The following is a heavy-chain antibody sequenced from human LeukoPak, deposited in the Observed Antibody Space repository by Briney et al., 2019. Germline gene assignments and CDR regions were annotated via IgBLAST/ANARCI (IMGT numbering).Heavy chain of an antibody. D-gene: IGHD5-18*01. Sequence: GGSLRLSCAASGFTFSSYEMNWVRQAPGKGLEWVSYISSSGSTIYYADSVKGRFTISRDNAKNSLYLQMNSLRAEDTAVYYCARRRTAGWFDPWGQGTLVTVSS. CDR2: ISSSGSTI. CDR1: GFTFSSYE. V-gene: IGHV3-48*03. CDR3: ARRRTAGWFDP. J-gene: IGHJ5*02.